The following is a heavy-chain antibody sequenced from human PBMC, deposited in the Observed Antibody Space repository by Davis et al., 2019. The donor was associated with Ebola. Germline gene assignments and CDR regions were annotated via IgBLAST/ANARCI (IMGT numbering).Heavy chain of an antibody. Sequence: MPSETLSLTCAVYGGSFSGYYWSWIRQPPGKGLEWIGEINHSGSTNYNPSLKSRVTTSVDTSKNQFSLKLSSVTAADTAVYYCARVRYYGSGSPIDYWGQGTLVTVSS. CDR2: INHSGST. J-gene: IGHJ4*02. D-gene: IGHD3-10*01. CDR1: GGSFSGYY. V-gene: IGHV4-34*01. CDR3: ARVRYYGSGSPIDY.